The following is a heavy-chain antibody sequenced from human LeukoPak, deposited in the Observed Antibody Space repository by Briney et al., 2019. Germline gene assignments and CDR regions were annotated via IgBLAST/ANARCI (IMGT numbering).Heavy chain of an antibody. CDR3: ARGPNYDYVWGSYRYNSHFDY. J-gene: IGHJ4*02. D-gene: IGHD3-16*02. CDR2: INHSGST. Sequence: ASETLSLTCSVYGGSFSGYYWSWIRQPPGKGLEWIGEINHSGSTNYNPSLKSRVTISVDTSKNQFSLKLSSVTAADTAVFYCARGPNYDYVWGSYRYNSHFDYWGQGTLVTVSS. CDR1: GGSFSGYY. V-gene: IGHV4-34*01.